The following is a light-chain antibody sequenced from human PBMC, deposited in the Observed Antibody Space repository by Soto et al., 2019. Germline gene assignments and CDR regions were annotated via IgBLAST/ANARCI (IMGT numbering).Light chain of an antibody. CDR1: SSNIGNNA. Sequence: QSVLTQPPSVSEAPRQRVTISCSGSSSNIGNNAVNWYQQLPGKAPKLLIYYDDLLPSGVSDRFSGSKSGTSASLAISGLQSEDEADYYCAVWDDSLNGRVFGGGTKLNVL. J-gene: IGLJ3*02. V-gene: IGLV1-36*01. CDR2: YDD. CDR3: AVWDDSLNGRV.